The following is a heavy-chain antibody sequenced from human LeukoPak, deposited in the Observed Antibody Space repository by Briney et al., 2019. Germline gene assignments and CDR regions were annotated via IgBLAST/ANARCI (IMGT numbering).Heavy chain of an antibody. J-gene: IGHJ4*02. D-gene: IGHD3-3*01. CDR2: VSAYNGNT. V-gene: IGHV1-18*01. CDR3: VRDLGTWSETSMVFFDY. Sequence: ASVKVSCKASGYTFTDFGISWVRQAPGQGLEWMGWVSAYNGNTNYAQKVQGRVTMTTDTSTSTAYMELRSLRSDDTAVYYCVRDLGTWSETSMVFFDYWGQGILVTVSS. CDR1: GYTFTDFG.